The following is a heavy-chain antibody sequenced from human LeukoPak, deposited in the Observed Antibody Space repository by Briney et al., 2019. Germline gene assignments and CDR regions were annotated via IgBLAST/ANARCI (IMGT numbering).Heavy chain of an antibody. V-gene: IGHV4-31*11. CDR1: GGSFSGYY. D-gene: IGHD3-10*01. CDR2: IYYSGIT. J-gene: IGHJ4*02. CDR3: ARAGSGGYYFDY. Sequence: SETLSLTCAVCGGSFSGYYWSWIRQHPGKGLEWIGYIYYSGITYYNPSLESRITISLDTSQNQFSLRLSSVTAADTAVYYCARAGSGGYYFDYWGQGTLVTVSS.